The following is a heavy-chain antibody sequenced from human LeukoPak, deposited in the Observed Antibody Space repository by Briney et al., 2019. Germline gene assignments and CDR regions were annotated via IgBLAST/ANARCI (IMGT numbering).Heavy chain of an antibody. Sequence: ASVKVSCKVSGYTLTDLSMHWVRQAPGKGREWMGGFDPEDGETIYAQKFQGRVTMTEDTSTDTAYMELSSLRSEDTAVYYCATDPWGVGAHSAFDIWGQGTMVTVSS. CDR1: GYTLTDLS. D-gene: IGHD1-26*01. CDR3: ATDPWGVGAHSAFDI. V-gene: IGHV1-24*01. J-gene: IGHJ3*02. CDR2: FDPEDGET.